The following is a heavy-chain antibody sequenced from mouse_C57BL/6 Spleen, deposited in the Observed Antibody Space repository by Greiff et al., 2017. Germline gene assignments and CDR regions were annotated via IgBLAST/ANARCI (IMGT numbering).Heavy chain of an antibody. D-gene: IGHD2-4*01. V-gene: IGHV1-54*01. CDR3: ARGGDYDGGVDY. CDR1: GYAFTNYL. J-gene: IGHJ2*01. CDR2: INPGSGGT. Sequence: QVQLKESGAELVRPGTSVKVSCKASGYAFTNYLIEWVKQRPGQGLEWIGVINPGSGGTNYNEKFKGKATLTADKSSSTAYMQLSSLTSEDSAVYFCARGGDYDGGVDYWGQGTTLTVSS.